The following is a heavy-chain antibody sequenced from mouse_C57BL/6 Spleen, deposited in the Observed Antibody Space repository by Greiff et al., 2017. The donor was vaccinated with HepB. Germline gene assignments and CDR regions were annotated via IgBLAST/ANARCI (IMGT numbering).Heavy chain of an antibody. Sequence: QVQLQQPGAELVKPGASVKMSCKASGYTFTSYWITWVKQRPGQGLEWIGDIYPGSGSTNYNEKFKSKATLTVDTSSSTADMQLSSLTSEDSAVYYCARGPSYYGSSLYWGQGTTLTVSS. J-gene: IGHJ2*01. V-gene: IGHV1-55*01. CDR3: ARGPSYYGSSLY. CDR2: IYPGSGST. D-gene: IGHD1-1*01. CDR1: GYTFTSYW.